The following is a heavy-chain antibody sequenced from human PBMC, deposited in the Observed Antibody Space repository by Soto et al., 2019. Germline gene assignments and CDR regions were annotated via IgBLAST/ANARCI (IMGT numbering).Heavy chain of an antibody. CDR2: INVYSGNT. CDR3: ARDTSRGEYDY. CDR1: GYTFTSYG. V-gene: IGHV1-18*01. J-gene: IGHJ4*02. Sequence: QVQLVQSGAEVKKPGASVKVSCKASGYTFTSYGISWVRQAPGHGLEWMGWINVYSGNTNYAQKLQGRVTMTPDTSTSTAYLDLRRMRSDDTAVYFCARDTSRGEYDYWGQGTLVTVSS. D-gene: IGHD3-10*01.